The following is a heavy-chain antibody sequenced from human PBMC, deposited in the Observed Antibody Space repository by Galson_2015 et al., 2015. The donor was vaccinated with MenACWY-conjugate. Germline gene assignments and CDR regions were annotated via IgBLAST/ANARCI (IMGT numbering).Heavy chain of an antibody. J-gene: IGHJ3*02. CDR2: VNPGNGDT. CDR1: GYTFRNYA. Sequence: SVKVSCKASGYTFRNYAIHWVRQAPGQRLEWMGWVNPGNGDTKFSQNLQDRDIISEDPSASTAYMELYSLSSEDTAVYYCARGGDCAGDCLREAFDIWGQGTMVTVSS. CDR3: ARGGDCAGDCLREAFDI. V-gene: IGHV1-3*01. D-gene: IGHD2-21*02.